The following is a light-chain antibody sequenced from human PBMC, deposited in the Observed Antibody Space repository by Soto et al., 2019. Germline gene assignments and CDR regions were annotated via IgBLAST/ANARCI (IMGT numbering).Light chain of an antibody. CDR2: KVS. V-gene: IGKV2-30*02. CDR3: LQGTHWPTWA. Sequence: DVVMTQSPLSLPVTLGQPASISCRSSQSLVHSDGVTYLNWVQQRPVQSPRRLMDKVSNRDSEVPDTFSDSESGADFTLKISRGAAEDVGVYYCLQGTHWPTWAFGQGTKVEIK. J-gene: IGKJ1*01. CDR1: QSLVHSDGVTY.